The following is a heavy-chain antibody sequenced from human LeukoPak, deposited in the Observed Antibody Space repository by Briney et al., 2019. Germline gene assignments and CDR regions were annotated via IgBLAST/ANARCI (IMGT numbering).Heavy chain of an antibody. CDR1: GYSFTTYW. D-gene: IGHD6-19*01. Sequence: GESLKISCKGSGYSFTTYWIGWVRQMPGKGLEWMGIIYPGDSDTKYSPSFQGQVTISVDKSISAAYLQWSSLKASDTAMYYCARRSLAGFFDYWGQGTLVTVSS. V-gene: IGHV5-51*01. CDR2: IYPGDSDT. CDR3: ARRSLAGFFDY. J-gene: IGHJ4*02.